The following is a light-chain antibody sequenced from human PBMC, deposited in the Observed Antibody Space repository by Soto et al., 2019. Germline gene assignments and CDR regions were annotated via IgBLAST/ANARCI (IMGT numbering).Light chain of an antibody. V-gene: IGKV3-15*01. CDR3: QQYNNWGT. Sequence: EIVMTQSPATLSVSPGESATLSCRASQSVSSNLAWYQQKPGQAPRLLIYGASTRATGIPAMFSGSGSGTEFTLTISSLQSEDFAVYYCQQYNNWGTFGQGTKVEIK. CDR1: QSVSSN. J-gene: IGKJ1*01. CDR2: GAS.